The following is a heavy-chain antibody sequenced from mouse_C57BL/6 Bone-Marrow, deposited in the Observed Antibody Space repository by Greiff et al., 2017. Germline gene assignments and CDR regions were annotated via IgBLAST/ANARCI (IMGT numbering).Heavy chain of an antibody. V-gene: IGHV5-12*01. J-gene: IGHJ2*01. Sequence: EVQGVESGGGLVQPGGSLKLSCAASGFTFSNYYMYWVRQTPEKRLEWVAYISNGGGSTYYPDTVKGPFTISRANAKNTLYLQMSRLKSEDTAMDYCARQRSYGSGFYCDYWGQGTTLTVSS. D-gene: IGHD1-1*01. CDR3: ARQRSYGSGFYCDY. CDR2: ISNGGGST. CDR1: GFTFSNYY.